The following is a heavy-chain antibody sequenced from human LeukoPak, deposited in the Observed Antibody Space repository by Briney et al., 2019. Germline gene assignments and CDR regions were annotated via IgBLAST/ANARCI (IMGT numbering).Heavy chain of an antibody. CDR1: GGTFSSYA. CDR2: IIPIFGTA. Sequence: ASVKVSCKASGGTFSSYAISWVRQAPGQGLEWMGGIIPIFGTANYAQKFQGRVTITADESTSTAYMELSSLRSEDTAVYYCARDLAAAAYYYGMDVWGQGTTVTASS. J-gene: IGHJ6*02. CDR3: ARDLAAAAYYYGMDV. V-gene: IGHV1-69*13. D-gene: IGHD6-13*01.